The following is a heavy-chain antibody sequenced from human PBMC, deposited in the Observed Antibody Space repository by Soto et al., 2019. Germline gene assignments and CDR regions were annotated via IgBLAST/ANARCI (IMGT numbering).Heavy chain of an antibody. Sequence: SETLSLTCAVYGGSFSGYYWSWIRQPPGKGLEWIGEINHSGSTNYNPSLKSRVTISVDTSKNQFSLKLSSVTAADTAVYYCARVNYGSGSYYLYYYYYYMDVWGKGTTVTVSS. CDR2: INHSGST. D-gene: IGHD3-10*01. CDR3: ARVNYGSGSYYLYYYYYYMDV. CDR1: GGSFSGYY. J-gene: IGHJ6*03. V-gene: IGHV4-34*01.